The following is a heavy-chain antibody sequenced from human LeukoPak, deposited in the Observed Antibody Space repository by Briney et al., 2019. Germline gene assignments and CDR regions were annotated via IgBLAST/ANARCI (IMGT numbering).Heavy chain of an antibody. V-gene: IGHV3-48*04. J-gene: IGHJ4*02. CDR2: VSISSGTI. D-gene: IGHD1-26*01. Sequence: GGSLRLSCAASGFTFIGHNMNWVRQAPGKGLEWVSFVSISSGTIYYADSVKGRFRISRDNAKSSLDLEMNSLRAEDTAVYYCGSGSYSYYFDYWGQGTLVTVSS. CDR1: GFTFIGHN. CDR3: GSGSYSYYFDY.